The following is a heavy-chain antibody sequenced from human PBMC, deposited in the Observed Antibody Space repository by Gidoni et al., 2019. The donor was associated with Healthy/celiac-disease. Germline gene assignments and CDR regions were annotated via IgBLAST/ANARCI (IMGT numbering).Heavy chain of an antibody. V-gene: IGHV1-46*01. CDR2: INPSGGST. Sequence: QVQLVQSGAEVKKPGASVKVSCKASGYTFTRYYMHWVRQAPGQGLEWMGIINPSGGSTSYAQKFQGRVTMTRDTSTSTVYMELSSLRSEDTAVYYCARDAMIVVVPTYYFDYWGQGTLVTVSS. CDR3: ARDAMIVVVPTYYFDY. D-gene: IGHD3-22*01. CDR1: GYTFTRYY. J-gene: IGHJ4*02.